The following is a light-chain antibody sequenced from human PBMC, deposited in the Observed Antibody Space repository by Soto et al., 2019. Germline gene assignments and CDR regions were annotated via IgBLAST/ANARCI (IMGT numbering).Light chain of an antibody. CDR2: DVS. CDR3: CSYAGRSTVV. CDR1: SSDVGGFSF. V-gene: IGLV2-11*01. Sequence: QSVLTQPRSVSGSPGQSVTISCTGTSSDVGGFSFVSWYHQHPGKAPKLIIYDVSKRPSGVPHRFSASKSGNTASLTISGLQAEDEADYYCCSYAGRSTVVFGGGTKLTVL. J-gene: IGLJ2*01.